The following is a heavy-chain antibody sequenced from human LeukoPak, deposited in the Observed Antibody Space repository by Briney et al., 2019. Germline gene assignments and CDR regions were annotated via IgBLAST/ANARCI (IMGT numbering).Heavy chain of an antibody. J-gene: IGHJ4*02. D-gene: IGHD3-10*01. CDR1: GFTVSSKY. CDR2: IYSSGDT. Sequence: PGGSLRLSCAASGFTVSSKYMSWVRQTPGKGLQWVALIYSSGDTYTADSVKGRFTLSRDNSENTLYLQMDSLRAEDTAVYYCATGYYFGSGSYGYLDYLGQGTLVTVSS. CDR3: ATGYYFGSGSYGYLDY. V-gene: IGHV3-53*01.